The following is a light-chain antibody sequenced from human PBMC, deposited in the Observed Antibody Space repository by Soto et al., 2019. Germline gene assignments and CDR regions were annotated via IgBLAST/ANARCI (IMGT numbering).Light chain of an antibody. Sequence: SVLTQPPSASGSPGQSVTISCTGTSSDVGGYNFVSWYQQHPGKAPKLMIYEVSERPSGVPDRFCGSKSGNTASLTVSGLQAEDEADYYCSSYAGSNIVVFGGGTKLTVL. J-gene: IGLJ2*01. CDR1: SSDVGGYNF. CDR2: EVS. V-gene: IGLV2-8*01. CDR3: SSYAGSNIVV.